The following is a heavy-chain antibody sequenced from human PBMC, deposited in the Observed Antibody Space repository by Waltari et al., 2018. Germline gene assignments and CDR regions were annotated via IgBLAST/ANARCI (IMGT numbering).Heavy chain of an antibody. D-gene: IGHD3-10*01. J-gene: IGHJ2*01. V-gene: IGHV4-4*02. CDR3: ARRGSGGSWFFDF. Sequence: QVLLRESGPGLVKPSGTLSLTCPVSGGSLGSYHWWSWIRQPPGRGPEWIGEIFHTGNINYHPSLKSRVTISVDTSRRLFSLKMTSLTVADTAVYYCARRGSGGSWFFDFWGRGTLVTVSS. CDR1: GGSLGSYHW. CDR2: IFHTGNI.